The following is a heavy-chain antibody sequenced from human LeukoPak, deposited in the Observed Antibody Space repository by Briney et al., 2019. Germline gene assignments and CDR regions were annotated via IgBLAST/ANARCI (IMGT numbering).Heavy chain of an antibody. D-gene: IGHD4-17*01. J-gene: IGHJ4*02. CDR3: ATDGAGDYLNH. V-gene: IGHV1-8*01. CDR2: MTPNSEKR. Sequence: ASVKVSCKTSGYPFTSYDIHWVRQAAGHGLEWMSWMTPNSEKRAYAQKFQGRVNMTEDTSTDTAYMELSSLSYDDTAVYYCATDGAGDYLNHWGQGTLVTVSS. CDR1: GYPFTSYD.